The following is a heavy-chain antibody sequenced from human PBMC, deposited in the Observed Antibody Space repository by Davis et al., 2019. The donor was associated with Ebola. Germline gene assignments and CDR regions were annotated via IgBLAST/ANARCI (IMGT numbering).Heavy chain of an antibody. Sequence: GESLKISCAASGFTVSSNYMSWVRQAPGKGLEWVSVIYSGGSTYYADSVKGRFTISRHNSKNTLYLQMGSLRAEDTAVYYCAKLGGGSSWYWFDYWGQGTLVTVSS. J-gene: IGHJ4*02. CDR1: GFTVSSNY. CDR3: AKLGGGSSWYWFDY. D-gene: IGHD6-13*01. CDR2: IYSGGST. V-gene: IGHV3-53*01.